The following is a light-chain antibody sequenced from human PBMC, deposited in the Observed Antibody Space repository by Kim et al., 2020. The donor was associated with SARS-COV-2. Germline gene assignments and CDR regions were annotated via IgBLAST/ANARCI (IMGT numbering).Light chain of an antibody. Sequence: GDRVTITCRASQSISSWLAWYQQKPGKAPKLLIYDASSLESGVPSRFSGSGSGTEFTLTISSLQPDDFATYYCQQYNSFLLTFGGGTKVDIK. CDR1: QSISSW. J-gene: IGKJ4*01. CDR2: DAS. CDR3: QQYNSFLLT. V-gene: IGKV1-5*01.